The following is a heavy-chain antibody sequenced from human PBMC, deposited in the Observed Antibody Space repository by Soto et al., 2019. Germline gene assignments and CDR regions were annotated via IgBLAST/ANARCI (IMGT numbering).Heavy chain of an antibody. CDR1: GFTFSSYD. D-gene: IGHD3-22*01. CDR3: ARDSYYYDKGAFDI. CDR2: IGTAGDT. V-gene: IGHV3-13*01. J-gene: IGHJ3*02. Sequence: GGSLRLSCAASGFTFSSYDMHWVRQATGKGLEWVSAIGTAGDTYYPGSVKGRFTISRENAKNTLYLQMNSLRAEDTAVYYCARDSYYYDKGAFDIWGQGTMVTV.